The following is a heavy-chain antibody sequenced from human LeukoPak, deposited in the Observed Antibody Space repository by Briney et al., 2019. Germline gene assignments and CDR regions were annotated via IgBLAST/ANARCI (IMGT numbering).Heavy chain of an antibody. V-gene: IGHV3-33*01. CDR3: ARDQGIQLWFGYYYYYGMDV. J-gene: IGHJ6*02. CDR1: GFTFSSYD. CDR2: MWHDGIDK. Sequence: PGRSLRLSCAASGFTFSSYDMHWVRQAPGKGLEWVAVMWHDGIDKYYTDSVQGRFTISRDNSKNTLYLQMNSLRAEDTAVYYCARDQGIQLWFGYYYYYGMDVWGQGTTVTVSS. D-gene: IGHD5-18*01.